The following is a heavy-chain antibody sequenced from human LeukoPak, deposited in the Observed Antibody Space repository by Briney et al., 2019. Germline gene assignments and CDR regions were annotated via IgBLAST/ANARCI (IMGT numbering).Heavy chain of an antibody. CDR2: IYTSGST. CDR3: ARVCSGDYYYYYYMDV. V-gene: IGHV4-61*02. CDR1: GGSISSGSYY. D-gene: IGHD2-21*01. J-gene: IGHJ6*03. Sequence: SETLSLTCTVSGGSISSGSYYWSWIRQPAGKGLEWIGRIYTSGSTNYNPSLKSRVTISVDTSKNQSSLKLSSVTAADTAVYYCARVCSGDYYYYYYMDVWGKGTTVTVPS.